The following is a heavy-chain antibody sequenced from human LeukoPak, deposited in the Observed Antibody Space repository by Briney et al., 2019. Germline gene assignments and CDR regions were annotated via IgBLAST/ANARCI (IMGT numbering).Heavy chain of an antibody. CDR3: AKVRRGSSGGPYYYYMDV. V-gene: IGHV1-18*01. Sequence: GASVKVSCKASGYTFTSYGISWVRQAPGQGLEWMGWISAYNGNTNYAQKLQGRVTMTTDTSTSTAYMELRSLRSDDTAVYYCAKVRRGSSGGPYYYYMDVWGKGTTVTVSS. D-gene: IGHD1-26*01. CDR1: GYTFTSYG. J-gene: IGHJ6*03. CDR2: ISAYNGNT.